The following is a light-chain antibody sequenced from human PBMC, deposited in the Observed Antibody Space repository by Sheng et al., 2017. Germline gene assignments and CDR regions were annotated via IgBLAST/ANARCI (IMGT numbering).Light chain of an antibody. J-gene: IGKJ5*01. Sequence: ETVLTQSPGTLSVSPGERATLSCRASQTVSRNVAWHQHRPGQAPRLLIYGASTRATGVPARFSGSGSGTEFSLTISSLQSEDYAIYYCEQYNDWPPITFGQGTRLEIK. CDR3: EQYNDWPPIT. V-gene: IGKV3-15*01. CDR1: QTVSRN. CDR2: GAS.